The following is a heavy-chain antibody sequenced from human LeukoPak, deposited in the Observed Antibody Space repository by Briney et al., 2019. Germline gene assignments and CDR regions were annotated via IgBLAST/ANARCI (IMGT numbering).Heavy chain of an antibody. CDR1: GYTFTSYG. V-gene: IGHV1-18*01. D-gene: IGHD3-3*01. CDR3: ARGSVLRFLEWLPGLDY. Sequence: ASVKVSCKASGYTFTSYGISWVRQAPGQGLEWMGWISACNGNTNYAQKLQGRVTMTTDTSTSTAYMELRSLRSDDTAVYYCARGSVLRFLEWLPGLDYWGQGTLVTVSS. J-gene: IGHJ4*02. CDR2: ISACNGNT.